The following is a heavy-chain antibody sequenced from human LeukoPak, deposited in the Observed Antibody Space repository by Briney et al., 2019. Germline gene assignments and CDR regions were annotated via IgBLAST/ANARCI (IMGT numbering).Heavy chain of an antibody. Sequence: GASVKVSCKASGYSFTNYGITWIREAPGQGPEWLGWISGYNANAHYAQNVQGRVTLTTGTSTNTAYMELRGLTSDGTAMYYFARGGRGCSSIRCYWEDWFDPWGQGTLVIVSS. D-gene: IGHD2-2*01. V-gene: IGHV1-18*01. CDR3: ARGGRGCSSIRCYWEDWFDP. CDR1: GYSFTNYG. J-gene: IGHJ5*02. CDR2: ISGYNANA.